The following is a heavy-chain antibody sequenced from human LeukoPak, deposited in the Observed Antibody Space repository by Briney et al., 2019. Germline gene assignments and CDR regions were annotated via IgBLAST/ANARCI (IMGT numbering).Heavy chain of an antibody. CDR2: ISGYNGNT. D-gene: IGHD2-15*01. J-gene: IGHJ6*03. Sequence: WASVKVSCKAFGYTFTSYGISWVRQAPGQGLEWMGWISGYNGNTNYAQKLQGRVSVTTDTSTSTAYMEVRSLRSDDTAVYYCAREPLLGYCSGGSCYKGGYMDVWGKGTTVTVSS. CDR1: GYTFTSYG. CDR3: AREPLLGYCSGGSCYKGGYMDV. V-gene: IGHV1-18*01.